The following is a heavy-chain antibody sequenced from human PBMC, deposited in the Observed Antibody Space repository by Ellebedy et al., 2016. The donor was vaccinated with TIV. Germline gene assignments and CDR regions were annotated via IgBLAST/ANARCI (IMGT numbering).Heavy chain of an antibody. Sequence: PGGSLRLSCAASGFSVSSYYMSWVRQAPGKGLEWFSIIYGDGSTYYTDSVKGRFTISRDTYRNTLYLQMDSLGAEDTAVYYCTRDWEVGTSWSLGANWGQGTLVTVSS. J-gene: IGHJ4*02. D-gene: IGHD1-26*01. CDR2: IYGDGST. CDR3: TRDWEVGTSWSLGAN. CDR1: GFSVSSYY. V-gene: IGHV3-53*01.